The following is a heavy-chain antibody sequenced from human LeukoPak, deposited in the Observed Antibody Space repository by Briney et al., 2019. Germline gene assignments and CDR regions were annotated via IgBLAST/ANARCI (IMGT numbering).Heavy chain of an antibody. CDR1: GYSISSGYY. V-gene: IGHV4-38-2*02. Sequence: SETLSLTCTVSGYSISSGYYWGWIRQPPGKGLEWIGSIYYSGSTFYNPSLKSRVTISVDTSKNQFSLKLSSVTAADTAVYYCARDRIVGATTPYFDYWGQGTLVTVSS. D-gene: IGHD1-26*01. J-gene: IGHJ4*02. CDR2: IYYSGST. CDR3: ARDRIVGATTPYFDY.